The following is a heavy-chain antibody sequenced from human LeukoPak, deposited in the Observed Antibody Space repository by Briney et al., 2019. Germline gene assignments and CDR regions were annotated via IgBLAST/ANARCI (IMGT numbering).Heavy chain of an antibody. CDR2: INHSGST. Sequence: SETLSLTCTVSGGSISSSSYYWSWIRQPPGKGLEWIGEINHSGSTNYNPSLKSRVTISVDTSKNQFSLKLSSVTAADTAVYYCARQVSGPIDYWGQGTLVTVSS. D-gene: IGHD3-10*01. V-gene: IGHV4-39*01. CDR3: ARQVSGPIDY. CDR1: GGSISSSSYY. J-gene: IGHJ4*02.